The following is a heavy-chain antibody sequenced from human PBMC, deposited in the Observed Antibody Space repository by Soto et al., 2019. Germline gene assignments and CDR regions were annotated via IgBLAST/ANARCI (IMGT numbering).Heavy chain of an antibody. CDR3: AKEVSLGSTVDLGY. Sequence: PGGSLRLSCAASGFTFSIFAMSWVRQCPGKGLEWVSTISGSGGSTYYADAVKGRFSISRDNSMGTLYLQMKSLRVEDTAIYYCAKEVSLGSTVDLGYWGQGTLVTVSS. V-gene: IGHV3-23*01. CDR1: GFTFSIFA. CDR2: ISGSGGST. D-gene: IGHD7-27*01. J-gene: IGHJ4*02.